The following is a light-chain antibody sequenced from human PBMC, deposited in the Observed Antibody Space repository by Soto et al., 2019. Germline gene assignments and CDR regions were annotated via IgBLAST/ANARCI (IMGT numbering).Light chain of an antibody. Sequence: DIQLTQSPSFLSASVGDRVTITCRASQGISSHLAGYQQKPGKAPKLLIYAASTLQSGVPSRFSGGGSGTEFTLTISSLQPEDFASYYCQRHDNYPLTFGGGTKVEIK. CDR1: QGISSH. CDR3: QRHDNYPLT. V-gene: IGKV1-9*01. J-gene: IGKJ4*01. CDR2: AAS.